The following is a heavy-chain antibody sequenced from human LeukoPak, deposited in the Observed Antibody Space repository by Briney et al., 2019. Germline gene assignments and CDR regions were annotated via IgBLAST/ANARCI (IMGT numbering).Heavy chain of an antibody. J-gene: IGHJ3*02. CDR2: ISGSGGST. CDR3: AKTNTQRLVNDAFDI. V-gene: IGHV3-23*01. CDR1: GFTFSSYA. Sequence: PGGSLRLSCAASGFTFSSYAMSWVRQAPGKGLEWVSAISGSGGSTYYADSVKGRFTISRDNSENTLYLQMNSLRAEDTAVYYCAKTNTQRLVNDAFDIWGQGTMVTVSS. D-gene: IGHD6-13*01.